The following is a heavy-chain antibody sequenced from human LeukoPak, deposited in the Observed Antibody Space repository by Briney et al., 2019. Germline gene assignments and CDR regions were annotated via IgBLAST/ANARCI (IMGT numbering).Heavy chain of an antibody. Sequence: MPSETLSLTCTVSGGSISRYYLCGIRQPAGKGLEWIGRIYTSGSTNYNPSLKSRVTISVDKSKNQLSLKLSSVTAADTAVYYCARGSGGTGYSLDWFDPWGQGTLVTVSS. D-gene: IGHD2-21*01. V-gene: IGHV4-4*07. CDR2: IYTSGST. CDR3: ARGSGGTGYSLDWFDP. CDR1: GGSISRYY. J-gene: IGHJ5*02.